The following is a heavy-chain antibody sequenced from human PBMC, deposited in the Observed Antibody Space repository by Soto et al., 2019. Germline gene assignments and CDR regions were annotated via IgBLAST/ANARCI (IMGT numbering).Heavy chain of an antibody. CDR1: GFTFSSYS. CDR3: ARDYYDSSGYYRPPIGPIDY. D-gene: IGHD3-22*01. J-gene: IGHJ4*02. CDR2: IWYDGSNK. Sequence: PGGSLRLSCAASGFTFSSYSMNWVRQAPGKGLEWVAVIWYDGSNKYYADSVKGRFTISRDNSKNTLYLQMNSLRAEDTAVYYCARDYYDSSGYYRPPIGPIDYWGQGTLVTVSS. V-gene: IGHV3-33*08.